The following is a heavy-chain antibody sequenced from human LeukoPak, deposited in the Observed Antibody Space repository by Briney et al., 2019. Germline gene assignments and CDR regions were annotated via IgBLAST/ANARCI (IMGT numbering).Heavy chain of an antibody. CDR1: GGTFSSYT. V-gene: IGHV1-69*04. CDR2: IIPILGIA. J-gene: IGHJ4*02. Sequence: SVKVSCKASGGTFSSYTISWVRQAPGQGLEWMGRIIPILGIANYAQKFQGRVTITADKSASTAYMELSSLRSEDTAVYYCARDLPYSVRWSILDYWGQGTLVTVSS. D-gene: IGHD2-21*01. CDR3: ARDLPYSVRWSILDY.